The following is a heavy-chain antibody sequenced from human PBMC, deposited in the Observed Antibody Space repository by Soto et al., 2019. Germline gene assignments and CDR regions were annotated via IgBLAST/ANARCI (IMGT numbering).Heavy chain of an antibody. CDR2: VSYSGST. CDR1: CDSISTANSY. Sequence: PETLSLTSTVSCDSISTANSYWRWLRQPPGKGLEWLGYVSYSGSTNYNPSLNSRVTISVDTSKDQFSLKLSSVTAADTAVYYCARLGVLRYFDWSIPYWVHGTLVTVSS. V-gene: IGHV4-61*01. J-gene: IGHJ4*01. CDR3: ARLGVLRYFDWSIPY. D-gene: IGHD3-9*01.